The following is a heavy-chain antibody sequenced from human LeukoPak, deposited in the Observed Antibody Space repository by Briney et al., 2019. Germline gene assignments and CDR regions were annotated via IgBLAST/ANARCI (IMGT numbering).Heavy chain of an antibody. CDR3: AREQQLVLGYYYYGMDV. V-gene: IGHV1-18*01. D-gene: IGHD6-13*01. Sequence: ASVKVSCKASGYTFTSYGISWVRQAPGQGLEWMGWISAYNGNTNYALKLQGRVTMTTDTSTSTAYMELRSLRSDDTAVYYCAREQQLVLGYYYYGMDVWGQGTTVTVSS. CDR2: ISAYNGNT. J-gene: IGHJ6*02. CDR1: GYTFTSYG.